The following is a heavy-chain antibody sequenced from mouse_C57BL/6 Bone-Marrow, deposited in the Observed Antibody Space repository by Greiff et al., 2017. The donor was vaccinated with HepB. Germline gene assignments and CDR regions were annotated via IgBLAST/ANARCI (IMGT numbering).Heavy chain of an antibody. V-gene: IGHV1-19*01. D-gene: IGHD1-1*01. J-gene: IGHJ4*01. CDR2: INPYNGGT. CDR3: AAITTVAMDY. CDR1: GYTFTDYY. Sequence: DVQLQESGPVLVKPGASVKMSCKASGYTFTDYYMNWVKQSHGKSLEWIGVINPYNGGTSYNQKFKGKATLTVDKSSSTAYMELNSLTSEDSAVYYCAAITTVAMDYWGQGTSVTVSS.